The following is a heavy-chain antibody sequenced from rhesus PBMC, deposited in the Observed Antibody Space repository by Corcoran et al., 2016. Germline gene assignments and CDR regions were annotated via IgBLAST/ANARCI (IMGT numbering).Heavy chain of an antibody. CDR2: IYGSSTST. J-gene: IGHJ4*01. CDR3: ARDRSSGWYRVDY. D-gene: IGHD6-31*01. CDR1: GGSISDSYR. V-gene: IGHV4S10*01. Sequence: LSLTCAVSGGSISDSYRWSWIRQPPGKGLEWIGYIYGSSTSTNYNPSLKSRVTISKDTSKNQFSLKLSSVTAADTAVYYCARDRSSGWYRVDYWGQGVLVTVSS.